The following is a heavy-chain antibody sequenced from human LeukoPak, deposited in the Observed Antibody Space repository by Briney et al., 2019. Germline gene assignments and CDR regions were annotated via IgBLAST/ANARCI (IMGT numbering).Heavy chain of an antibody. CDR2: IYYSGST. J-gene: IGHJ4*02. CDR3: ARHHSHLKSRRYSYGTIYY. D-gene: IGHD5-18*01. CDR1: GGSISSSSYY. Sequence: PSEALSLTCTVSGGSISSSSYYWGWIRQPPGKGLEWIGSIYYSGSTYYNPSLKSRVTISVDTSKNQFSLKLSSVTAADTAVYYCARHHSHLKSRRYSYGTIYYWGQGTLVTVSS. V-gene: IGHV4-39*01.